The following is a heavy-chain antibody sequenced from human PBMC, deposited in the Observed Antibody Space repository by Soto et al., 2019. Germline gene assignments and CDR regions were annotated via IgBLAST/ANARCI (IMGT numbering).Heavy chain of an antibody. D-gene: IGHD2-15*01. CDR1: GYTFTGYY. CDR2: ISAYNGNT. CDR3: ARVSFFCSGGSCYPRDYYYGMDV. Sequence: GALVKVSCKASGYTFTGYYMHWVRQAPGQGLEWMGWISAYNGNTNYAQKLQGRVTMTTDTSTSTVYMELRSLRSDDTAVYYCARVSFFCSGGSCYPRDYYYGMDVWGQGTTVTVSS. V-gene: IGHV1-18*04. J-gene: IGHJ6*02.